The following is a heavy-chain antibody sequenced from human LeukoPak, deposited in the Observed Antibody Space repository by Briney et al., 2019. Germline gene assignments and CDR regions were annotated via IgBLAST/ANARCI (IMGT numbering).Heavy chain of an antibody. J-gene: IGHJ4*02. Sequence: PSETLSLTCTVSGGSIISNNHYWGWTRQPPGKGLEWFGSISYSGGTAYNPSLRSRVTISVDTSKNQFSLNLSSVTAADTAVYYCARDLSGSRDHFDYWGQGTLVTVSS. CDR1: GGSIISNNHY. V-gene: IGHV4-39*07. CDR2: ISYSGGT. CDR3: ARDLSGSRDHFDY. D-gene: IGHD1-26*01.